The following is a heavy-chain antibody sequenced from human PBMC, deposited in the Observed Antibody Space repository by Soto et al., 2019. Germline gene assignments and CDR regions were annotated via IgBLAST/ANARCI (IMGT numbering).Heavy chain of an antibody. CDR3: ARWPQLEPRFDY. V-gene: IGHV4-31*03. CDR1: GGSISSGGYY. J-gene: IGHJ4*02. D-gene: IGHD1-1*01. CDR2: ICYSGST. Sequence: QVQLQESGPGLVKPPQTLSLTCSVSGGSISSGGYYWSWIRQHPGKGLEWIGYICYSGSTYYNPSLKSRVTISVDTSKNQFSLKLSSVTAADTAVYYCARWPQLEPRFDYWGQGTLVTVSS.